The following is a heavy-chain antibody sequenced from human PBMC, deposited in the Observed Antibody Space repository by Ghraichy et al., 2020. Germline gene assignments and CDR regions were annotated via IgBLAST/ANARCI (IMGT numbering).Heavy chain of an antibody. V-gene: IGHV3-66*01. D-gene: IGHD3-22*01. CDR2: IYSGGAT. Sequence: GEALNISCAASGLTVSDNYMNWVRQAPGKGLEWVSIIYSGGATVYADSVKGRFTISRDLSKNTLFLQMNRLRAEDTAVYYCARTTYYYNTSGYFDYWGQGTLVTVSS. CDR3: ARTTYYYNTSGYFDY. CDR1: GLTVSDNY. J-gene: IGHJ4*02.